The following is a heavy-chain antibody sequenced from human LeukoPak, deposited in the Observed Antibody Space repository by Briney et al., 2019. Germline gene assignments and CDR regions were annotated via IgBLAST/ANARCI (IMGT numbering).Heavy chain of an antibody. D-gene: IGHD3-10*01. J-gene: IGHJ4*02. CDR1: GGTFSSYA. V-gene: IGHV1-69*05. CDR2: IIPIFGTA. CDR3: ARDQPLHYYGSGDHDY. Sequence: SVKVSCKASGGTFSSYAISWVRQAPGQGLEWMGGIIPIFGTANYAQKFQGRVTITTDESTSTAYMELSSLRAEDTAVYYCARDQPLHYYGSGDHDYWGQGTLVTVSS.